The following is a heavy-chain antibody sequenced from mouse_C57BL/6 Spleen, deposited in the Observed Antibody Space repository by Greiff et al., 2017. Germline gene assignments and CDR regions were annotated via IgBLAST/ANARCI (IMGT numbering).Heavy chain of an antibody. V-gene: IGHV1-82*01. CDR3: ARNYGSSYYFDY. D-gene: IGHD1-1*01. CDR1: GYAFSSSW. J-gene: IGHJ2*01. Sequence: QVQLQQSGPELVKPGASVKISCKASGYAFSSSWMNWVKQRPGKGLEWIGRIYPGDGDTNYNGKFKGKATLTADKSSSTAYMQLSSLTSEYSAVYFCARNYGSSYYFDYWGQGTTLTVSS. CDR2: IYPGDGDT.